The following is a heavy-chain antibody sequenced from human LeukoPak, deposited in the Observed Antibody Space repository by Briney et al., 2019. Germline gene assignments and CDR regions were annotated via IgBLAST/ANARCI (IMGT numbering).Heavy chain of an antibody. V-gene: IGHV3-23*01. Sequence: GGSLRLSRAASGFTFSSHWMSWVRQAPGKGLEWVSAISGSGGSTYYADSVKGRFTISRDNSKNTLYLQMNSLRAEDTAVYYCAKSYVWGSYRYKSDVDYWGQGTLVTVSS. CDR1: GFTFSSHW. CDR2: ISGSGGST. CDR3: AKSYVWGSYRYKSDVDY. J-gene: IGHJ4*02. D-gene: IGHD3-16*02.